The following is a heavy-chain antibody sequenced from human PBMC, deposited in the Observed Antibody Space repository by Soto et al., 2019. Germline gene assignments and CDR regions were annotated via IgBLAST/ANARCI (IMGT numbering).Heavy chain of an antibody. J-gene: IGHJ6*02. CDR2: INHSGST. V-gene: IGHV4-34*01. D-gene: IGHD3-3*01. CDR1: GGSFSGYY. CDR3: ARDIRYYDFWSGSSAHYYGMDV. Sequence: PSETLSLTCALYGGSFSGYYWSWIRQPPGKGLEWIGEINHSGSTNYNPSLKSRVTISVDTSKNQFSLKLSSVTAADTAVYYCARDIRYYDFWSGSSAHYYGMDVWGQGTTVTVS.